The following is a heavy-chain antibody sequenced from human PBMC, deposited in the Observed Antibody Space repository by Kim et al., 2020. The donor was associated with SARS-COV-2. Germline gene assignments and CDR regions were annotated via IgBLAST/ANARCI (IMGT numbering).Heavy chain of an antibody. D-gene: IGHD6-19*01. J-gene: IGHJ6*02. Sequence: LRSRVTISVDTSKNQFSLELSSVTAADTAVYYCARVRQWLVNGYYYGMDVWGQGTTVTVSS. V-gene: IGHV4-59*01. CDR3: ARVRQWLVNGYYYGMDV.